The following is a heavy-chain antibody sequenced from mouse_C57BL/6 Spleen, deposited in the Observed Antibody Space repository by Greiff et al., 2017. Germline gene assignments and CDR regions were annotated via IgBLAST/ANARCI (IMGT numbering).Heavy chain of an antibody. D-gene: IGHD2-1*01. Sequence: QVQLQQSGAELVKPGASVKLSCKASGYTFTSYWMHWVKQRPGQGLEWIGMIHPNSGSTNYNEKFKSKATLTVDKSSSTAYMQLSSLTSEDSAVYYCARGNYGRFFDYWGQGTTLTVSS. J-gene: IGHJ2*01. CDR2: IHPNSGST. CDR3: ARGNYGRFFDY. CDR1: GYTFTSYW. V-gene: IGHV1-64*01.